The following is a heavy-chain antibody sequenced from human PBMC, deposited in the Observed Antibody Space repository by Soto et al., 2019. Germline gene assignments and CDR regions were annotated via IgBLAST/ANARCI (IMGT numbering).Heavy chain of an antibody. CDR1: GFTFTNYA. D-gene: IGHD4-4*01. CDR2: ISGGGGST. J-gene: IGHJ6*02. CDR3: ATAYTVTPALEYYYYGMDV. Sequence: GGSLRLSCAASGFTFTNYAMNWVRQAPGKGLEWVSGISGGGGSTYYADSVKGRFTISRDTSKNTLYLQMNSLRADDTAVYYCATAYTVTPALEYYYYGMDVCGQGTTVTVSS. V-gene: IGHV3-23*01.